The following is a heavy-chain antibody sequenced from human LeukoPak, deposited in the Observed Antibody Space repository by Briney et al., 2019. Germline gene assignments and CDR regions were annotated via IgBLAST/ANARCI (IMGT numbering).Heavy chain of an antibody. CDR2: IYYGGST. V-gene: IGHV4-31*03. Sequence: SQTLSLTCTVSGGSISSGGYYWSWIRQHPGKGLEWIGYIYYGGSTYYNPSLKSRVTISVDTSKNQFSLKLSSVTAADTAVYYCARGTGIVATILDYWGQGTLVTVSS. CDR1: GGSISSGGYY. CDR3: ARGTGIVATILDY. D-gene: IGHD5-12*01. J-gene: IGHJ4*02.